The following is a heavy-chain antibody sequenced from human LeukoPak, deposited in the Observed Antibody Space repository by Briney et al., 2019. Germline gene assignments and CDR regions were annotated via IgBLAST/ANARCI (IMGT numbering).Heavy chain of an antibody. CDR1: GYRFTTYW. D-gene: IGHD5-12*01. CDR2: IYPADSDT. CDR3: ARQITDQSSGYDSIDY. Sequence: GESLKISCKASGYRFTTYWIGWVRQMPGKGLEWMGIIYPADSDTRYRPSFEGQVTISADKSLTTAYLQWSNLKASDTAMYYCARQITDQSSGYDSIDYWGQGTLVTVSS. J-gene: IGHJ4*02. V-gene: IGHV5-51*01.